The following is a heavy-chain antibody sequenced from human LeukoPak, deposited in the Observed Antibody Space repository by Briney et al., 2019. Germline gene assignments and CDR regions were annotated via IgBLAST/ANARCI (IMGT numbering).Heavy chain of an antibody. CDR2: INHSGST. Sequence: PSGTLSLTCAVYGGSFSGYYWSWIRQPPGKGLEWIGEINHSGSTNYNPSLKSRVTISVDTSKNQFSLKLSSVTAADTAVYYCARKRTAAAGRALDYWGQGTLVTVSS. V-gene: IGHV4-34*01. CDR1: GGSFSGYY. J-gene: IGHJ4*02. CDR3: ARKRTAAAGRALDY. D-gene: IGHD6-13*01.